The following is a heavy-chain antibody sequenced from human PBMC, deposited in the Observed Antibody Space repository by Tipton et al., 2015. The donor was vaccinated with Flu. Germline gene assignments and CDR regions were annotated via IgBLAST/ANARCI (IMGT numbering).Heavy chain of an antibody. V-gene: IGHV4-61*09. J-gene: IGHJ5*02. Sequence: LSLTCTVSGGSISSSSYYWTWIRQPAGKGLEWIGQIDTSGSTKYNPSLKSRVTMSLDTSKNQFSLKMSSVTAADTAMYYCARDYGDLNWFDPWGQGTLVTVSS. D-gene: IGHD4-17*01. CDR1: GGSISSSSYY. CDR2: IDTSGST. CDR3: ARDYGDLNWFDP.